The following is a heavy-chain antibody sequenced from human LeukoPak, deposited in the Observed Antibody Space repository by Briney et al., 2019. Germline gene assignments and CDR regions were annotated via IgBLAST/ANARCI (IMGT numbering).Heavy chain of an antibody. CDR2: ISGNGGST. D-gene: IGHD5-18*01. CDR3: VGTAMVKGFFDY. J-gene: IGHJ4*02. Sequence: GGSLRLSCSASGFTFSSYAMHWVRQAPGKGLEYVSAISGNGGSTYYADSVKGRFTISRDNSKNTLYLQMSSLRAEVTAVYYCVGTAMVKGFFDYWGQGTLVTVSS. V-gene: IGHV3-64D*06. CDR1: GFTFSSYA.